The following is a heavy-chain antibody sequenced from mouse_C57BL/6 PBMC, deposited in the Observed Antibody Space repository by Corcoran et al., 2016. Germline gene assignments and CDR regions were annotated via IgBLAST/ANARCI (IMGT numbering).Heavy chain of an antibody. CDR3: ARADYGSSFDY. CDR1: GYSITSGYY. CDR2: ISYDGSN. D-gene: IGHD1-1*01. J-gene: IGHJ2*01. V-gene: IGHV3-6*01. Sequence: DVQLQESGPGLEKPSQSLSLTCSVTGYSITSGYYWNWIRQFPGNKLEWMGYISYDGSNNYNPSLKNRISITRDTSKNQFFLKLNSVTTEDTATYYCARADYGSSFDYWGQGTTLTVSS.